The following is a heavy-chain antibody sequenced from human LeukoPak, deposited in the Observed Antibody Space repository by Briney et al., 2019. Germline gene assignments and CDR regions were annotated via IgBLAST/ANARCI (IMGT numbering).Heavy chain of an antibody. Sequence: SETLSLTCTVSGGALSGHYWSWIRQPPGKRLKWIGYFSYTGRTKYNPSLQSRVTISIDTSKSQFSLKLTSVTSADTAVYSCARLLDNDSSGDPDTFDVWGQGTTVIVSS. D-gene: IGHD3-22*01. CDR3: ARLLDNDSSGDPDTFDV. CDR1: GGALSGHY. J-gene: IGHJ3*01. CDR2: FSYTGRT. V-gene: IGHV4-59*11.